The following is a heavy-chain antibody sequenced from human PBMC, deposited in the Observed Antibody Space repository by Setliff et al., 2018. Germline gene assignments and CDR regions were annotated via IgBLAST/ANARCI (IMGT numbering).Heavy chain of an antibody. Sequence: GASVKVSCKASGYTFTGYYMHWVRQAPGQRLEWMGGIIPIFGTANYAQKFQGRVTITADESTSTAYMELSSLRSEDTAVYYCATSVSWIQLVLYPQGHPEPFDYWGQGTLVTVSS. CDR2: IIPIFGTA. D-gene: IGHD5-18*01. CDR3: ATSVSWIQLVLYPQGHPEPFDY. CDR1: GYTFTGYY. J-gene: IGHJ4*02. V-gene: IGHV1-69*13.